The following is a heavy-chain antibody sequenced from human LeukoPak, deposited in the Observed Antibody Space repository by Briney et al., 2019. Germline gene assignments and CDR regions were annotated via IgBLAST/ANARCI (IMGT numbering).Heavy chain of an antibody. Sequence: GGSLRLSCAASGFTFSNAWMSWVRQAPGKGLEWVGRIKSKTDGGTTDYAAPVEGRFTISRDDSKNTLYLQMNSLKTEDTAVYYCTTRHYYGSGTYDYWGQGTLVTVSS. CDR1: GFTFSNAW. V-gene: IGHV3-15*01. CDR2: IKSKTDGGTT. J-gene: IGHJ4*02. D-gene: IGHD3-10*01. CDR3: TTRHYYGSGTYDY.